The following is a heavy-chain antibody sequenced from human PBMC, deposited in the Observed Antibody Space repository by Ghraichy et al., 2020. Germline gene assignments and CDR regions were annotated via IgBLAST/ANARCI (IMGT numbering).Heavy chain of an antibody. V-gene: IGHV1-18*01. Sequence: ASVKVSCKASGYTFTSYGISWVRQAPGQGLEWMGWISAYNGNTNYAQKLQGRVTMTTDTSTSTAYMELRSLRSDDTAVYYCARDRPGFYGDYPYYFDYWGQGTLVTVSS. CDR2: ISAYNGNT. CDR1: GYTFTSYG. D-gene: IGHD4-17*01. CDR3: ARDRPGFYGDYPYYFDY. J-gene: IGHJ4*02.